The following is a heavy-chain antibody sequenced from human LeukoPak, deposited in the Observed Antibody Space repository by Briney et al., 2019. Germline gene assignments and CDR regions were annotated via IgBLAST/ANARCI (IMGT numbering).Heavy chain of an antibody. V-gene: IGHV3-23*01. CDR1: GFTFSSYG. CDR3: AKEGVKRRDDYGDYYYYYMDV. D-gene: IGHD4-17*01. J-gene: IGHJ6*03. CDR2: ISGSGGST. Sequence: GGSLRLSCAASGFTFSSYGMSWVRQAPGKGLEWVSAISGSGGSTYYADSVKGRFTISRDNSKNTLYLQMNSLRAEDTAVYYCAKEGVKRRDDYGDYYYYYMDVWGKGTTVTVSS.